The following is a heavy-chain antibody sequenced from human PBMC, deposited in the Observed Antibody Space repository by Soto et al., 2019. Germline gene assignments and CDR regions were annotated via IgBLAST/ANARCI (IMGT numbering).Heavy chain of an antibody. CDR1: GGTFDSYS. J-gene: IGHJ3*01. CDR3: TTGALGGRQQLFRDAFDF. CDR2: VAPIFDFS. Sequence: QVQLVQSGAEVKKPGSSVRVSCKASGGTFDSYSISWVRQAPGQGFEWVGKVAPIFDFSGYAPKFQGRVTITADKSTSTAFMDLSGLNSEDAAVYYCTTGALGGRQQLFRDAFDFWGQGTKVSVSS. D-gene: IGHD3-16*01. V-gene: IGHV1-69*02.